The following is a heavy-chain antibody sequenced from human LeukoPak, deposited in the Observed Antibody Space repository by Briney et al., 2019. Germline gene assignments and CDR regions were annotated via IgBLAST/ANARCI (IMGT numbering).Heavy chain of an antibody. CDR1: GGTFSSYA. CDR2: IIPILGIA. D-gene: IGHD2-2*01. Sequence: GASVKVSCKASGGTFSSYAISWVRQAPGQGLEWMGRIIPILGIANYAQKFQGRVTITADKSTSTAYMELSSLRSEDTAVYYCARDWCSSTSCYGPGAFDIWGQGTMVTVSS. V-gene: IGHV1-69*04. CDR3: ARDWCSSTSCYGPGAFDI. J-gene: IGHJ3*02.